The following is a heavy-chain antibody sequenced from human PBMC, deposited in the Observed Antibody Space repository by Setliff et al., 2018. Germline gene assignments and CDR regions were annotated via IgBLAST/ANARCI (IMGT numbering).Heavy chain of an antibody. CDR3: VRLGTVAAGD. J-gene: IGHJ4*02. D-gene: IGHD6-19*01. CDR2: INWDGRSI. V-gene: IGHV3-20*01. CDR1: GFTFKNNG. Sequence: RPGGSLRLSCAASGFTFKNNGMNWVRQALGKGLEWVSGINWDGRSIGYADSVKGRFTISRDNAKNSLYLQMNSLRVEDTALYHCVRLGTVAAGDWGQGTLVTVSS.